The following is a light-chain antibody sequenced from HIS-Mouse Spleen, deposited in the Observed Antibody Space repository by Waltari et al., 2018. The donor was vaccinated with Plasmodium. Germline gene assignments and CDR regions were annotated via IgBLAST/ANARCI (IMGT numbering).Light chain of an antibody. Sequence: EIVMTQSPATLSVSPGERATLSCRASQSVSSNLAWYQQKPCQAPRLLIYGASTRATVIPARFSGSGSGTEFTLTISSLQSEDFAVYDCQQYNNWSFTFGPGTKVDIK. CDR1: QSVSSN. J-gene: IGKJ3*01. V-gene: IGKV3-15*01. CDR3: QQYNNWSFT. CDR2: GAS.